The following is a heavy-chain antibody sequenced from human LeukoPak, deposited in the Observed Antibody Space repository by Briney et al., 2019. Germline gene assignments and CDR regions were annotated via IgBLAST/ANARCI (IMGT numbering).Heavy chain of an antibody. CDR3: AKDYAGGWPKRGMDV. Sequence: PGGSLRLSCAASGFTFDNYGLSWVRQAPGKGLEWVSAISGSGGGTFYADSVRGRFTISRDNSKNTVYLQMNSLRAEDTAVYYCAKDYAGGWPKRGMDVWGKGATVTVSS. V-gene: IGHV3-23*01. CDR2: ISGSGGGT. CDR1: GFTFDNYG. D-gene: IGHD3-16*01. J-gene: IGHJ6*03.